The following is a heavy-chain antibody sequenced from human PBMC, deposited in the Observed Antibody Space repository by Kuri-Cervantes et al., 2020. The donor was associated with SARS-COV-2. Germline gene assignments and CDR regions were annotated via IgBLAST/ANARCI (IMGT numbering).Heavy chain of an antibody. D-gene: IGHD2-15*01. CDR1: GGTFSSYA. CDR2: IIPIFGTA. V-gene: IGHV1-69*06. Sequence: SVKVSCKASGGTFSSYAISWVRQAPGQGLEWMGGIIPIFGTANYAQKFQGRVTITADKSTSTAYMELSSLRSEDTAVYYCARLVGVGAGVGLVDYWGQGTLVTVSS. CDR3: ARLVGVGAGVGLVDY. J-gene: IGHJ4*02.